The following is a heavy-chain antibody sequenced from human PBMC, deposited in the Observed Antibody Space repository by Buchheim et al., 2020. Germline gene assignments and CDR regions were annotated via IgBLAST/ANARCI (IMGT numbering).Heavy chain of an antibody. CDR2: IRYDGSNK. Sequence: QVQLVESGGGVVQPGRSLRLSCAASGFTFSSYGMHWVRQAPGKGLEWVAFIRYDGSNKYYADSVKGRFTISRDNSKNTQYLQMNSLRAEDTAVYYCAKEYFDWLLGSFDYWGQGTL. D-gene: IGHD3-9*01. V-gene: IGHV3-30*02. CDR1: GFTFSSYG. CDR3: AKEYFDWLLGSFDY. J-gene: IGHJ4*02.